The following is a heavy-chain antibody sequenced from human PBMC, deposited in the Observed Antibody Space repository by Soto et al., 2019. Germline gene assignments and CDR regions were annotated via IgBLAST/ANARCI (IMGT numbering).Heavy chain of an antibody. Sequence: QVQLQESGPGLVKPSQTLSLTCTVSGGSISRGGYYWSWIRQHPGKGLEWIGYIYYCGGTYYNTSLKSRVTISVDTYENQFSLRLSSVTAADTAVYYCARKDSGYADYMDVWGKGTTVTVSS. D-gene: IGHD5-12*01. CDR3: ARKDSGYADYMDV. J-gene: IGHJ6*03. V-gene: IGHV4-31*03. CDR2: IYYCGGT. CDR1: GGSISRGGYY.